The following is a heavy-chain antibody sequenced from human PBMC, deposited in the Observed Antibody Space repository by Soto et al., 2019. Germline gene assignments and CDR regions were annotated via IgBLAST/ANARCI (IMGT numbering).Heavy chain of an antibody. CDR3: AKVPHYDSSVYFDY. CDR1: GFAFGSYA. V-gene: IGHV3-23*01. Sequence: GGSLRLSCAASGFAFGSYAMSWVRQAPGKGLEWVSSISGSGGSTYYADSVKGRFTISRDNSKNTLYLQMNSLRAEDTAVYYCAKVPHYDSSVYFDYWGQGTLVTVSS. D-gene: IGHD3-22*01. J-gene: IGHJ4*02. CDR2: ISGSGGST.